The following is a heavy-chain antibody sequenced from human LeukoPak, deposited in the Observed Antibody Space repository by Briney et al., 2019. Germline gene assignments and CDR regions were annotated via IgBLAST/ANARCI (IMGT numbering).Heavy chain of an antibody. Sequence: PLETLSLTCTVSGGSISSYYWSWIRQPAGKGLEWIGRIYTSGSTNYNPSLKSRVTMSVDTSKNQFSLKLSSVTAADTAVYYCARDLAVVVPAAIGYWYYYYMDVWGKGTTVTVSS. CDR3: ARDLAVVVPAAIGYWYYYYMDV. CDR2: IYTSGST. V-gene: IGHV4-4*07. D-gene: IGHD2-2*01. J-gene: IGHJ6*03. CDR1: GGSISSYY.